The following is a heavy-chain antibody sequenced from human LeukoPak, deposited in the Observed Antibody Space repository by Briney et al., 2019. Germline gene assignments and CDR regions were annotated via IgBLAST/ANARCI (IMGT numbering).Heavy chain of an antibody. CDR2: IYTSGST. Sequence: SETLSLTCTVSGGSISSYYWSWIRQPPGKGLEWIGYIYTSGSTNYNPSLKSRVTISVDTSKNQFSLKLSSVTAADTAVYYCARGSGSCYNEFDYWGQGTLVTVSS. J-gene: IGHJ4*02. CDR3: ARGSGSCYNEFDY. V-gene: IGHV4-4*09. D-gene: IGHD3-10*01. CDR1: GGSISSYY.